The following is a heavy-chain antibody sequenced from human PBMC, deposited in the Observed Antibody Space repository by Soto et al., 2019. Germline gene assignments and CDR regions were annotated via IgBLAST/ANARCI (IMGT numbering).Heavy chain of an antibody. CDR3: ARFRYYDILTGYHTDYYYYGMDV. D-gene: IGHD3-9*01. J-gene: IGHJ6*02. CDR2: IYYTGRT. CDR1: GGSLKSGGYY. Sequence: SETLSLTCTVSGGSLKSGGYYWSWIRQHPGRGLEWIGYIYYTGRTYYNPSLESRVTISVDTSKNQFSLKLSSVTAADTAVYYCARFRYYDILTGYHTDYYYYGMDVWGQGTTVTVSS. V-gene: IGHV4-31*02.